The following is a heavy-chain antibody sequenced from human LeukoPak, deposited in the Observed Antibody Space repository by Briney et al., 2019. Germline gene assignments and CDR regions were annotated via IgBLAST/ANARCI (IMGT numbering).Heavy chain of an antibody. D-gene: IGHD3-10*01. CDR2: IYYSGST. CDR3: ARLTSREYYFDY. J-gene: IGHJ4*02. Sequence: SETLSLTCTVSGGSISSYYWSWIRQPPGKGLEWIGYIYYSGSTNYNPSLKSRVTISVDTSKNQFSLKLSSVTAADTAVYYCARLTSREYYFDYWGQGTLVTVSS. V-gene: IGHV4-59*01. CDR1: GGSISSYY.